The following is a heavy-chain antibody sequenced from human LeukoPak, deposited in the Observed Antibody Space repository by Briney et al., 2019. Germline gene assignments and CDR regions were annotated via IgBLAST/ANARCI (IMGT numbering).Heavy chain of an antibody. Sequence: GGSLRLSCAASGFTFSSYAMHWVRQAPGKGLKWAAVISYDGSNKYYADSVKGRFIISRDNSKNTLYLQMNSLRAEDTAVHYCARLFSFDILTGYYDPGWFDPWGQGTLVTVSS. CDR2: ISYDGSNK. CDR1: GFTFSSYA. CDR3: ARLFSFDILTGYYDPGWFDP. D-gene: IGHD3-9*01. J-gene: IGHJ5*02. V-gene: IGHV3-30*04.